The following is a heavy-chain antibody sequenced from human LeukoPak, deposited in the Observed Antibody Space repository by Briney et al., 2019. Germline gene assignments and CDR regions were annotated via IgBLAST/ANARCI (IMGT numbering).Heavy chain of an antibody. Sequence: GGSLKLSCAASGFTFSDYYMTWFRQAPGKGLEWVSYISGGSSYTNFADSVKGRFTISRDNAKNSLYLQMNSLRAEDTAVYYCARVSLLDDGGLGDYWGQGTLVTVSS. J-gene: IGHJ4*02. D-gene: IGHD4-23*01. CDR1: GFTFSDYY. CDR2: ISGGSSYT. V-gene: IGHV3-11*06. CDR3: ARVSLLDDGGLGDY.